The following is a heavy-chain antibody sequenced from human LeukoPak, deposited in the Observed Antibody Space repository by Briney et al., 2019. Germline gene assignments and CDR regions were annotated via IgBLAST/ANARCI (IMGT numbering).Heavy chain of an antibody. D-gene: IGHD3-22*01. Sequence: SETLSLTCSVSGGSIGSYHWSWIRQPPGKGLEWIGHVHYTWNTKYNPSLTGRVSISLDRSKNQFSLSLSSLTAADTAVYYCAGGFDSRKVGYWGQGTLVTVCS. CDR3: AGGFDSRKVGY. CDR2: VHYTWNT. V-gene: IGHV4-59*01. J-gene: IGHJ4*02. CDR1: GGSIGSYH.